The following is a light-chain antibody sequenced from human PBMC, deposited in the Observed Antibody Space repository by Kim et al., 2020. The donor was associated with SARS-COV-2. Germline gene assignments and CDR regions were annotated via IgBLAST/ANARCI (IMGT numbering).Light chain of an antibody. V-gene: IGLV3-19*01. J-gene: IGLJ2*01. CDR1: SLISYY. Sequence: SELTQGPAVSVAFGQTVRITCQGDSLISYYASWSQQKPGHAPLLVIYGKNNRPSGIPDRFSGSSPGNAASLPLTGAQAEDEADYSCTSRDSSGHHLVFG. CDR2: GKN. CDR3: TSRDSSGHHLV.